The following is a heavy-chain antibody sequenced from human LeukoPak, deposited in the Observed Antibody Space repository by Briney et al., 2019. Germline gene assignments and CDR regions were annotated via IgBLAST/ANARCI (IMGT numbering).Heavy chain of an antibody. J-gene: IGHJ4*02. D-gene: IGHD3-22*01. CDR3: ARNYYDSSGYQEATFSY. Sequence: GGSLRLSCAASGFTFSNYGMHWVRQAPGKGLEWVAGIWYDGGYKYYADSVKGRFTISRDNSKNTLFLQMDSLRAEDTAVYYCARNYYDSSGYQEATFSYWGQGTLVTVSS. CDR1: GFTFSNYG. CDR2: IWYDGGYK. V-gene: IGHV3-33*01.